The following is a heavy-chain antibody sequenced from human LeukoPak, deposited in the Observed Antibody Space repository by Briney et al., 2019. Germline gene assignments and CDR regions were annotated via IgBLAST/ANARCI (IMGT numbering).Heavy chain of an antibody. CDR3: AKDSPKFRWLAPTGDAFDI. D-gene: IGHD5-24*01. V-gene: IGHV3-23*01. CDR1: GFTFSSYA. CDR2: ISGSGGST. J-gene: IGHJ3*02. Sequence: GGSLRLSCAASGFTFSSYAMSWVRQAPGKGLEWVSAISGSGGSTYYADSVEGRFTISRDNPKNTLYLQMNSLRAEDTAVYYCAKDSPKFRWLAPTGDAFDIWGQGTMVTVSS.